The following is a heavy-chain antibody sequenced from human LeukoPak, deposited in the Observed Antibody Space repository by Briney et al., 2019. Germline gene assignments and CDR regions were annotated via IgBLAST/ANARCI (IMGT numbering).Heavy chain of an antibody. V-gene: IGHV3-48*03. CDR3: ARDFRRLGELSYFDY. D-gene: IGHD3-16*02. J-gene: IGHJ4*02. Sequence: GGSLRLSCAASGFTFSSYEMNWVRQAPGKGLEWVSYISSSGSTIYYADSVKGRFTISRDNAKNSLYLQMNSLRAEDTAVYYCARDFRRLGELSYFDYWGQGTLVTVSS. CDR1: GFTFSSYE. CDR2: ISSSGSTI.